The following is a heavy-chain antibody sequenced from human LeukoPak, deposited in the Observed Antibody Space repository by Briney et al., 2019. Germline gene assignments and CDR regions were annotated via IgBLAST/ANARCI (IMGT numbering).Heavy chain of an antibody. CDR2: ISSSGSTI. Sequence: GGSLRLSCAASGFTFSSYEMNWVRHAPGKGLEWVSYISSSGSTIYYADSVKGRFTISRDNAKNSLYLQMNSLRAEDTAVYYCASLYCSSTSCYAYGYWGQGTLVTVSS. CDR1: GFTFSSYE. D-gene: IGHD2-2*01. V-gene: IGHV3-48*03. J-gene: IGHJ4*02. CDR3: ASLYCSSTSCYAYGY.